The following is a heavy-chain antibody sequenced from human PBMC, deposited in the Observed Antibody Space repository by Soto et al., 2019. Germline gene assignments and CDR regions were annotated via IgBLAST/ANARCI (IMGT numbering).Heavy chain of an antibody. CDR1: GYSFTTYG. CDR3: AIRTDGYNFDF. CDR2: MNTNSDHT. D-gene: IGHD5-12*01. J-gene: IGHJ4*02. Sequence: GASVKVSCKASGYSFTTYGINWVRQAPGQGLEWMGWMNTNSDHTDHAQTLQGRVTMTRNISISTAYMELSSLRSDDTAVYYCAIRTDGYNFDFWGRGTLVTVSS. V-gene: IGHV1-8*01.